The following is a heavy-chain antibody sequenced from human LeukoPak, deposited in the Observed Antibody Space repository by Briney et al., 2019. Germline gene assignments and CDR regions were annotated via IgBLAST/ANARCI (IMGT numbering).Heavy chain of an antibody. D-gene: IGHD6-13*01. V-gene: IGHV4-34*01. J-gene: IGHJ5*02. Sequence: PSETLSLTCAVYGGSFSGCYWCWLRLPPGKGLESIGEINHSGSTTYNPSLKSQVTISVDTSKNQFSLKLSSVTAADTAVYYCARARVFKGAAASSWFDPWGQGTLVTVSS. CDR3: ARARVFKGAAASSWFDP. CDR2: INHSGST. CDR1: GGSFSGCY.